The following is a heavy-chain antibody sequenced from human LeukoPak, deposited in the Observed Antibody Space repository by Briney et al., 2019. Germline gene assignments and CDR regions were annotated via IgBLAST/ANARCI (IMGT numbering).Heavy chain of an antibody. CDR3: ARESAIVLVPFDS. V-gene: IGHV3-74*01. CDR1: GFSFTSYW. J-gene: IGHJ4*02. D-gene: IGHD2/OR15-2a*01. Sequence: GGSLRLSCAASGFSFTSYWMHWVRQAPGKGLVWVSRINSDGSSTTYADSVKGRFTISRDDAKNTLYLQMNTLRGEDTAVYYCARESAIVLVPFDSWGQGTLVTVSS. CDR2: INSDGSST.